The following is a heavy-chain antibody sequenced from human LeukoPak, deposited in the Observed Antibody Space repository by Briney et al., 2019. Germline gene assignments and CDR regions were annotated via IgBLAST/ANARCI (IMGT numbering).Heavy chain of an antibody. CDR3: ARAVSVSSDYFDC. Sequence: GGSLRLSCAASGFIFSDYYMSWIRQAPRKGLEWISYISSSSSYTNYVDSVKGRFTISRDNAKNSLYLQMNSLRAEDTDVYYCARAVSVSSDYFDCWGQGTLVTVSS. CDR1: GFIFSDYY. J-gene: IGHJ4*02. CDR2: ISSSSSYT. V-gene: IGHV3-11*05. D-gene: IGHD5/OR15-5a*01.